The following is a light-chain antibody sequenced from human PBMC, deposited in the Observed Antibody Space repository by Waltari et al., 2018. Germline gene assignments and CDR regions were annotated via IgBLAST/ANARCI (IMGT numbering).Light chain of an antibody. J-gene: IGKJ4*01. CDR2: GAS. CDR3: QQDRDWIA. CDR1: QTVTND. Sequence: EIVITQSPASLSASPGAGATLSCTASQTVTNDLAWYQQKPGQAPKLLIFGASTMATGVPARFSGSGSGTEFTLTIGSVQSEDFAVYYGQQDRDWIAFGGGTKVDLK. V-gene: IGKV3-15*01.